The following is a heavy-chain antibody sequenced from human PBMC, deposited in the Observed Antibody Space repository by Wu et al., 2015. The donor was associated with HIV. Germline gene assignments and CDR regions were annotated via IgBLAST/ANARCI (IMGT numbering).Heavy chain of an antibody. J-gene: IGHJ4*02. D-gene: IGHD3-3*01. Sequence: QVQLVQSGAEVKKPGASVKVSCKASGYTFTGYYMHWVRQAPGQGLEWMGWINPNSGGTNYAQKFQGRVTMTRDTSISTAYMELSRLRSDDTAVYYCARDPPTFFWSGYPYYFDYWGQGTLVTVSS. V-gene: IGHV1-2*02. CDR3: ARDPPTFFWSGYPYYFDY. CDR1: GYTFTGYY. CDR2: INPNSGGT.